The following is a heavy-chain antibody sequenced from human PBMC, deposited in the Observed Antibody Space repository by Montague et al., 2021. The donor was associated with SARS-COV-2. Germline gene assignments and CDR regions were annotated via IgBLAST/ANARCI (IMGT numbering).Heavy chain of an antibody. CDR2: IFVTGGT. V-gene: IGHV4-4*07. J-gene: IGHJ4*02. Sequence: TLSLTCTVSFGSVKNYFWSWIRQPVGKGLEWIGRIFVTGGTKYTPSLKSRVTMSLDTSKNQFFLRLRSVTAADTAIYYCAGASGSSFDFWGQGILVAVSS. D-gene: IGHD6-13*01. CDR3: AGASGSSFDF. CDR1: FGSVKNYF.